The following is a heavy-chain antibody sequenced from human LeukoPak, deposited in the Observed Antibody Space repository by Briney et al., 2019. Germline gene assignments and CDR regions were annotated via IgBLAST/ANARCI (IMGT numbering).Heavy chain of an antibody. CDR3: ARSGRDGCNWDAFDI. CDR1: GFTFSSYS. CDR2: ISSSISYI. D-gene: IGHD5-24*01. V-gene: IGHV3-21*01. J-gene: IGHJ3*02. Sequence: GGSPRLSCAASGFTFSSYSMNWVRQAPGKGLEWVSSISSSISYIYYADSVKGRFTISRDNAKNSLHLQMNSLRAEDTAVYYCARSGRDGCNWDAFDIWGQGTMVTISS.